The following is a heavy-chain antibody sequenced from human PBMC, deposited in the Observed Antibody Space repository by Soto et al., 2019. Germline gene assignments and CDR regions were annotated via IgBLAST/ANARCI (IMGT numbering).Heavy chain of an antibody. CDR2: IYSGGST. Sequence: GGSLRLSCAASGFTVSSNYMSWVRQAPGKGLEWVSVIYSGGSTYYADSVKGRFTISRHNSKNTLYLQMNSLRAEDTAVYYCARNIAAAGTHYYYYYYMDVWDKGTTVTVSS. J-gene: IGHJ6*03. CDR3: ARNIAAAGTHYYYYYYMDV. D-gene: IGHD6-13*01. V-gene: IGHV3-53*04. CDR1: GFTVSSNY.